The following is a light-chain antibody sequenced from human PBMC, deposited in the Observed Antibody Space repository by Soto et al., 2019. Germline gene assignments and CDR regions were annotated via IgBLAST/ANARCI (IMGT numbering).Light chain of an antibody. CDR2: AAS. CDR1: QSVSSSY. Sequence: EIVLTQSPGTLSLSPGERATLSCRASQSVSSSYLAWHQQKPSQAPRLLISAASSRATGIPDRFSGSGSGTDFTLTISRLEPEDFAVYYCQQYGTSPFTFGPGTKVDI. V-gene: IGKV3-20*01. J-gene: IGKJ3*01. CDR3: QQYGTSPFT.